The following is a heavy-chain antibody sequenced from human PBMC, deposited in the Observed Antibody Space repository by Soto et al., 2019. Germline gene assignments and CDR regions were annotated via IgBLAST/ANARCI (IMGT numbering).Heavy chain of an antibody. CDR2: SIPILGIS. J-gene: IGHJ5*01. CDR1: GGTFSSYT. CDR3: ARDHSSGWLDC. Sequence: QVQLVQSGDEVKKPGSSVKVSCKASGGTFSSYTISWVRQAPGQGLEWMGRSIPILGISNSAQKFQGRVTITADKSTSTAYMELSSLRSEDTAVYYCARDHSSGWLDCWGQGTLVTVSS. D-gene: IGHD6-19*01. V-gene: IGHV1-69*08.